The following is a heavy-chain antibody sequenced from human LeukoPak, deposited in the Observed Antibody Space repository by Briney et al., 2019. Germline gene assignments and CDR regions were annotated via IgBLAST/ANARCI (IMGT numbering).Heavy chain of an antibody. J-gene: IGHJ4*02. CDR1: GFTFGSYV. D-gene: IGHD4-17*01. Sequence: GGSLRLSCAASGFTFGSYVMSWVRQAPGKGLEWMAVISYDGSNKYYADSVKGRFTISRDNSKNTLYLQMNSLRAEDTAVYYCAKGEFDGGDYGLSDYWGQGTLVTVSS. CDR2: ISYDGSNK. V-gene: IGHV3-30*18. CDR3: AKGEFDGGDYGLSDY.